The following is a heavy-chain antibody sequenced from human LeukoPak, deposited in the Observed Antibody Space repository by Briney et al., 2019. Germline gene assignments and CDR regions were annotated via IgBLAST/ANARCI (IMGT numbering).Heavy chain of an antibody. D-gene: IGHD5-12*01. CDR1: GFSVSSYG. CDR3: AQGYSIGWFPN. CDR2: INVNGDTK. Sequence: GGPLRLSCAVSGFSVSSYGMSWVRQAPGRGLGWISAINVNGDTKYYADSVRGRFIISRDNSENTLYLQMNSLRTEGTAVYYCAQGYSIGWFPNWGQGSLVSVSS. J-gene: IGHJ4*02. V-gene: IGHV3-23*01.